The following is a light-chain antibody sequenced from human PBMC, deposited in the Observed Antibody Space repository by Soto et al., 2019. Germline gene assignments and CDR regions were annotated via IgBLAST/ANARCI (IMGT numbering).Light chain of an antibody. CDR2: EVN. V-gene: IGLV2-8*01. CDR3: TSYAGGNNV. Sequence: QSALTQPPSASGSPGQSVTISCTGTSSDVGGYNYVSWYQQHPGKVPKLMVYEVNKRHSGVTDRFSGSKSGNTASLTVSGLHDEDEADYYCTSYAGGNNVFGTGTKLTVL. CDR1: SSDVGGYNY. J-gene: IGLJ1*01.